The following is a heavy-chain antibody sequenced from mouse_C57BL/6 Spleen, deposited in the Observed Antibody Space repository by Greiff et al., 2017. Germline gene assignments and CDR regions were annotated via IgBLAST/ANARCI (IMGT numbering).Heavy chain of an antibody. D-gene: IGHD2-4*01. CDR2: IYPGDGET. CDR3: ARWVYYYYDVYAMDY. Sequence: VQLQQSGAELVKPGASVKLSCTASGFNIKDYYMHWVKQRTGQGLEWIGRIYPGDGETQYAPKFQGKATITADTSSNTAYLQLSSLTSEDTAVYYCARWVYYYYDVYAMDYWGQGTSVTVSS. CDR1: GFNIKDYY. V-gene: IGHV14-2*01. J-gene: IGHJ4*01.